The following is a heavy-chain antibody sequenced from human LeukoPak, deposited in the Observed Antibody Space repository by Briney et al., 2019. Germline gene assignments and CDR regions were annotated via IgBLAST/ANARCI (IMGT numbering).Heavy chain of an antibody. CDR1: GFTFSSFG. V-gene: IGHV3-33*01. CDR2: IWYDASNK. CDR3: VRGVGVSRFNYFDP. Sequence: GSLTLSCAASGFTFSSFGMHWVRQAPGKGLEWVAVIWYDASNKYYADSVKGRFTISRDNSKNTLFLQMNSLRDDDTAVYYCVRGVGVSRFNYFDPWGQGTLVIVSS. D-gene: IGHD6-13*01. J-gene: IGHJ5*02.